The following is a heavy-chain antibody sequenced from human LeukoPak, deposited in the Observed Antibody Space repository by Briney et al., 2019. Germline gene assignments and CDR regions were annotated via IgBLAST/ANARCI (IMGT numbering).Heavy chain of an antibody. CDR2: INHSGST. CDR1: GGSFSGYY. D-gene: IGHD6-13*01. J-gene: IGHJ5*02. V-gene: IGHV4-34*01. CDR3: ARRYSSSWYNWFDP. Sequence: PSETLSLTCAVYGGSFSGYYWSWIRQPPGKGLEWIGEINHSGSTNYNPSLKSRVTISVDTSKNQFSLKLSSVTAADTAVYYCARRYSSSWYNWFDPWGQGTLVTVSS.